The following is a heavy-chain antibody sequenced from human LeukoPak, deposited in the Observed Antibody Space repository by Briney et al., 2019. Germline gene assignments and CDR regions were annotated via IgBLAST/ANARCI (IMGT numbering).Heavy chain of an antibody. CDR1: GFTFSSYA. CDR3: ARAPITSSSSSWYYFDY. D-gene: IGHD6-13*01. Sequence: LTGGSLRLSCAASGFTFSSYAMHWVRQAPGKGLEYVSAISSNGGSTYYANSVKGRFTISRDNSKNTLYLQMGSLRAEDMAVYYCARAPITSSSSSWYYFDYWGQGTLVTVSS. CDR2: ISSNGGST. J-gene: IGHJ4*02. V-gene: IGHV3-64*01.